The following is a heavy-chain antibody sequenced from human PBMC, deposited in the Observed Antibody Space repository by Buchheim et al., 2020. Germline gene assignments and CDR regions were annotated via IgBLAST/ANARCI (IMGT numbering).Heavy chain of an antibody. CDR3: ARSGEHLYYYMDL. Sequence: QVQLVESGGGVVQPGRSLRLSCAASGFTFSSYGMHWVRQAPGKGLERVADIWYDGKSTSYADSVEGRFTISRDNSKNPLYLQMKSLRAEDTAVYYCARSGEHLYYYMDLWGKGTT. CDR1: GFTFSSYG. J-gene: IGHJ6*03. V-gene: IGHV3-33*01. D-gene: IGHD1-14*01. CDR2: IWYDGKST.